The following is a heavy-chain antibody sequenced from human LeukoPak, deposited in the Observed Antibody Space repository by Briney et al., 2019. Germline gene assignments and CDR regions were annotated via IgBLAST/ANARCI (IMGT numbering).Heavy chain of an antibody. D-gene: IGHD6-13*01. CDR3: AKRREGSSWTRFEY. CDR1: EFTFSRYA. CDR2: IGGSGGRT. Sequence: GGSLRLSCEASEFTFSRYAMSWVRQAPGKRLEWVSAIGGSGGRTYYADSVKGRFTISRDNSKNTLYLQMNSLRAEDTAVYYCAKRREGSSWTRFEYWGQGTLVTVSS. V-gene: IGHV3-23*01. J-gene: IGHJ4*02.